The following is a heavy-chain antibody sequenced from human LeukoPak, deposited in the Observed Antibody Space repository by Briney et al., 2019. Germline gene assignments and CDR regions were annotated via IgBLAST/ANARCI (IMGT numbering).Heavy chain of an antibody. CDR3: AKDRIGYYGGKVFDY. CDR1: GFTFSSYG. V-gene: IGHV3-30*02. D-gene: IGHD4-23*01. Sequence: GGSLRLSCAASGFTFSSYGMHWVRQAPGKGLEWVAFIRYDGSNNYYADSVKGRFTISRDNSKNTLYLQMNSLRAEDTAVYYCAKDRIGYYGGKVFDYWGQGTLVTVSS. CDR2: IRYDGSNN. J-gene: IGHJ4*02.